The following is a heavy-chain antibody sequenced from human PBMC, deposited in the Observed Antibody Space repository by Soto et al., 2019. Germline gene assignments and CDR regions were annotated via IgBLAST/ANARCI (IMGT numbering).Heavy chain of an antibody. J-gene: IGHJ4*02. CDR1: GFTFSSYA. D-gene: IGHD5-12*01. Sequence: QVQLVESGGGVVQPGRSLRLSCAASGFTFSSYAMHWVRQAPGKGLEWVAVISYDGSNKYYADSVKGRFTISRDNSKNTLYLQMNSRRAEDTAVYYCARGADIVATEPDYWGQGTLVTVSS. CDR2: ISYDGSNK. V-gene: IGHV3-30-3*01. CDR3: ARGADIVATEPDY.